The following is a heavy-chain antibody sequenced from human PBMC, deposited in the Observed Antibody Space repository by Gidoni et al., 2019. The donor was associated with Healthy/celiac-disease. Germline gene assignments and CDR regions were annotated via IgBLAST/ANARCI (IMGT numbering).Heavy chain of an antibody. CDR1: GGTFSSYA. Sequence: QVQLVQSGAEVKKPGSSVKVSCKASGGTFSSYAISWVRQAPVQGLEWMGGILPILGTANYAQKFQGRVTITADESTSTAYMELSSLRSEDTAVYYCASTGYCSGGSCYLPYYYYYGMDVWGQGTTVTVSS. J-gene: IGHJ6*02. V-gene: IGHV1-69*01. D-gene: IGHD2-15*01. CDR3: ASTGYCSGGSCYLPYYYYYGMDV. CDR2: ILPILGTA.